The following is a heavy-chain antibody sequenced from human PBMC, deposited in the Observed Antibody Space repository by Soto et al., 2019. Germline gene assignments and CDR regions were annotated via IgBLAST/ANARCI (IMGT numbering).Heavy chain of an antibody. J-gene: IGHJ5*02. D-gene: IGHD2-15*01. Sequence: PSETLSLTCTVSGGSISSDGYSWSWIRQHPGKGLEWIGYIYFSGSTYYNPSLKSRVTMSVDTSKNQFSLKLSSVTAADTAVYYCARDSRSCSGGSCYFNWFDPWGQGTLVTVSS. CDR2: IYFSGST. CDR1: GGSISSDGYS. V-gene: IGHV4-31*03. CDR3: ARDSRSCSGGSCYFNWFDP.